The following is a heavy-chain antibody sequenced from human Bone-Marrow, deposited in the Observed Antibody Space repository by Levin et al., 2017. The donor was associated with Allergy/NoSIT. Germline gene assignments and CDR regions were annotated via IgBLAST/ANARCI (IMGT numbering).Heavy chain of an antibody. CDR3: AVSELVGVTAGFDI. CDR1: GILVTTKY. D-gene: IGHD1-26*01. J-gene: IGHJ3*02. Sequence: GSLRLSCIASGILVTTKYMTWVRQAPGKGLEWVSVIYSGGSSIYADSVKGRFIISRDKSTNTVFLQMNNLRGEDTAVYYCAVSELVGVTAGFDIWGQGTMVTVSS. V-gene: IGHV3-53*01. CDR2: IYSGGSS.